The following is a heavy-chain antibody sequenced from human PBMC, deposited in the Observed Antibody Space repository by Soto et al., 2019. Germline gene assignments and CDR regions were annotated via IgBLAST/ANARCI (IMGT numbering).Heavy chain of an antibody. V-gene: IGHV1-3*01. CDR3: AKEEAGQAYYYYYGMDV. J-gene: IGHJ6*02. CDR2: INAGNGNT. D-gene: IGHD6-13*01. Sequence: GASVKVSCKASGYTFISYAMHWVRQAPGQRLEWMGWINAGNGNTKYSQKFQGRVTITRDTSASTAYMELSSLRSEDTAVYYCAKEEAGQAYYYYYGMDVWGQGTTVTVSS. CDR1: GYTFISYA.